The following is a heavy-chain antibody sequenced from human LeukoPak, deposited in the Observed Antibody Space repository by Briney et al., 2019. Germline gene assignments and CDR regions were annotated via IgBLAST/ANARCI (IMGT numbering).Heavy chain of an antibody. D-gene: IGHD3-16*01. CDR2: ISSSGSTI. Sequence: SGGSLRLSCAASGFTFSDYYMSWIRQAPGKGLEWVSYISSSGSTIYYADSLKGRFTISRDNAKNSLYLQMNSLRAEDTAGYHWPRKGKGGRKGAFDIWGQGTMVTVFS. V-gene: IGHV3-11*01. CDR3: PRKGKGGRKGAFDI. CDR1: GFTFSDYY. J-gene: IGHJ3*02.